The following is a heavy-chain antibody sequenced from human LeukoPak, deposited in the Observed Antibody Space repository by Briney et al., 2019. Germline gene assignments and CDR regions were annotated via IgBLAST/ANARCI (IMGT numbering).Heavy chain of an antibody. CDR3: ARQGSNSGWYVDY. D-gene: IGHD6-19*01. V-gene: IGHV5-51*01. CDR2: IYPGDSDT. Sequence: GESLKISCKGFGYSFTSYWIGWVRQMPGKGLEWMGIIYPGDSDTRYSPSFQGQVTISADKSVSTVYLQWGSLKASDTAMYYCARQGSNSGWYVDYWGQGTLVTVSS. CDR1: GYSFTSYW. J-gene: IGHJ4*02.